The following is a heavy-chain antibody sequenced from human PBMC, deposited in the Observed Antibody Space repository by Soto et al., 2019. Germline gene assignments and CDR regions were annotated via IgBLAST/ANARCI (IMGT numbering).Heavy chain of an antibody. V-gene: IGHV6-1*01. CDR3: ATWGCRGRYDAFDI. CDR1: GDSVSSNSAA. J-gene: IGHJ3*02. Sequence: PSQTLSLTCAISGDSVSSNSAAWNWIRQSPSRGLEWLGRTYYRSKWYNDYAVSVKSRITINPGTSKNQFSLQLNSVTPEDTAVYYCATWGCRGRYDAFDIWGQGTMVTVSS. D-gene: IGHD3-16*01. CDR2: TYYRSKWYN.